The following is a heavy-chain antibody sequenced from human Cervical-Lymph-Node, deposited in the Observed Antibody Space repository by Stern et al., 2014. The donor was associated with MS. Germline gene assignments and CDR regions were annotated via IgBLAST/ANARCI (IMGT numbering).Heavy chain of an antibody. Sequence: QVQLVQSGPEVKKPGASVKVSCKASGYTFTSHGISWVRQAPGQGLEWMGWISGYNGKTHYAENLQGRVTLTTDTSTSTAYMELWSLGSDDTAVYYCARDGLRYFDWSHNWLDPWGQGTLVTVSS. CDR1: GYTFTSHG. J-gene: IGHJ5*02. CDR2: ISGYNGKT. D-gene: IGHD3-9*01. V-gene: IGHV1-18*01. CDR3: ARDGLRYFDWSHNWLDP.